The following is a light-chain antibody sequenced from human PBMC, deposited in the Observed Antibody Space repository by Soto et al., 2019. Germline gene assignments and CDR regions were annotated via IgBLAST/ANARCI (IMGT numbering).Light chain of an antibody. CDR3: CSDAVGSTYV. J-gene: IGLJ1*01. CDR2: EAY. CDR1: STDVGSHKL. V-gene: IGLV2-23*01. Sequence: QSALTQPPSVSGSPGQSVTISCTGTSTDVGSHKLVCWYQQYPVNAPKRIIFEAYNRPSGVYNRFSGSKSGSTASLTISGLQAEDEADYYCCSDAVGSTYVFGTGTKVTVL.